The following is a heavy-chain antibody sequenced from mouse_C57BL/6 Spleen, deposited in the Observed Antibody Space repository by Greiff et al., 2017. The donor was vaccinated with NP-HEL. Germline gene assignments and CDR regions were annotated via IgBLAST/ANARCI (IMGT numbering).Heavy chain of an antibody. V-gene: IGHV1-55*01. D-gene: IGHD2-4*01. CDR2: IYPGSVST. Sequence: VQLQQSGAELVKPGASVKMSCKASGYTFTSYWITWVKQRPGQGLEWIGDIYPGSVSTNYNEKFKSKATLTVDTSSSTAYMQLSRLTSEDSAIYYCARRDYDYDGYAMDYWGQGNSVTVSS. CDR3: ARRDYDYDGYAMDY. J-gene: IGHJ4*01. CDR1: GYTFTSYW.